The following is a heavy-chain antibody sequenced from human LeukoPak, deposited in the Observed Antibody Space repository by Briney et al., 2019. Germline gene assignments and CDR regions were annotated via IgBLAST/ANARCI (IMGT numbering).Heavy chain of an antibody. CDR3: ARDHNYGSDY. CDR2: IKEDGSEK. D-gene: IGHD5-18*01. Sequence: GGSLRLSCAASGFTFRSYWMSWVRQAPGKGLEWVANIKEDGSEKYYVDSVKGRFTISRDSTKNSLYLQMNSLRVEDTAVYYCARDHNYGSDYWGQGTLVTVSS. CDR1: GFTFRSYW. J-gene: IGHJ4*02. V-gene: IGHV3-7*03.